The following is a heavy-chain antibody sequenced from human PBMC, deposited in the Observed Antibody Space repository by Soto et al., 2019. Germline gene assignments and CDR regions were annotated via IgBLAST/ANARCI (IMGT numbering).Heavy chain of an antibody. CDR1: GFTFSSYS. V-gene: IGHV3-21*01. D-gene: IGHD3-3*01. Sequence: EVQLVESGGGLVKPGGSLRLSCAASGFTFSSYSMNWVRQAPGKGLEWVSSISSSSYIYYADSVKGRFTISRDNAKNSLYLQMNSLRAEDTAVYYCARDLQVTIFGVVKTDYWGQGTLVTVSS. CDR2: ISSSSYI. J-gene: IGHJ4*02. CDR3: ARDLQVTIFGVVKTDY.